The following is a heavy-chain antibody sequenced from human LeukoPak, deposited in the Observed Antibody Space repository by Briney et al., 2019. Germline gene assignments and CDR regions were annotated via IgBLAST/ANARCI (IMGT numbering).Heavy chain of an antibody. D-gene: IGHD3-10*01. J-gene: IGHJ4*02. CDR2: VNTDASST. CDR1: GFTPGTYW. CDR3: ERDSGSGSYSGY. Sequence: PGGSLRLSCAASGFTPGTYWIHWVRQAPGKGLVWVSRVNTDASSTGYADSVKDRFTISRDNAKNTLYLQMNSLRADDTVVYYCERDSGSGSYSGYWGPGTLVTVSS. V-gene: IGHV3-74*01.